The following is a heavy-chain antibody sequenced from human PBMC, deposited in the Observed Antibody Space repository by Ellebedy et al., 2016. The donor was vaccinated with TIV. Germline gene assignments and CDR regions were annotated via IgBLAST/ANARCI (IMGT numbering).Heavy chain of an antibody. CDR3: TRENWYIDY. CDR2: ISSSSSTI. D-gene: IGHD1-1*01. J-gene: IGHJ4*02. V-gene: IGHV3-48*04. CDR1: GFTFSSYS. Sequence: GESLKISCAASGFTFSSYSMNWVRQAPGKGLEWVSYISSSSSTIYYADSVKGRFTISRDNAKNSLYLQMNSLRAEDTAVYYCTRENWYIDYWGQGTLVTVSS.